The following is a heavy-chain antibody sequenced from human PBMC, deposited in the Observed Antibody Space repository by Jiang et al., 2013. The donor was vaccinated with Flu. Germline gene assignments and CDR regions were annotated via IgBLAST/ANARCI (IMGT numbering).Heavy chain of an antibody. J-gene: IGHJ3*01. Sequence: SGAEVKKPGSSVKVSCKASGGTFSSYGISWVRQAPGQGLEWMGGIIPTFGTTNYAQKFQDRVTIIADKSTSTAYMEVSSLRSEDTAVYYCAKDREFRGSNWFDTWGQRDNGHRLF. V-gene: IGHV1-69*06. CDR1: GGTFSSYG. CDR3: AKDREFRGSNWFDT. CDR2: IIPTFGTT. D-gene: IGHD3-10*01.